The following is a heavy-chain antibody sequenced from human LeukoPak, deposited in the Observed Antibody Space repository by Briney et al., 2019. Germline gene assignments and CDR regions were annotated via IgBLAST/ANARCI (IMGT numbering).Heavy chain of an antibody. CDR1: GFTFSDYY. D-gene: IGHD3-3*01. CDR3: ARDGGTIFGVVIGNWFDP. CDR2: ISSSGSTI. V-gene: IGHV3-11*01. Sequence: GGSLRLSCAASGFTFSDYYMNWIRQAPGKGLEWVSYISSSGSTIYYADSVKGRFTISRDNAKNSLYLQMNSLRAEDTAVYYCARDGGTIFGVVIGNWFDPWGQGTLVTVSS. J-gene: IGHJ5*02.